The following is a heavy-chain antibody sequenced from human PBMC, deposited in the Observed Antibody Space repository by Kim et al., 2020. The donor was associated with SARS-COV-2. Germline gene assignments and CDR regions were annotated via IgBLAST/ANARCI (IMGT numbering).Heavy chain of an antibody. CDR2: INPDGSET. V-gene: IGHV3-7*03. Sequence: GGSLRLSCAASGFEFSHHWMNWVRQAPGKGLELVANINPDGSETTYVVSVRGRFTISRDNAKNSLYLQMNSLRDVDTAVYYCARSNYFHNWGQGTLVTVSS. J-gene: IGHJ4*02. CDR1: GFEFSHHW. CDR3: ARSNYFHN.